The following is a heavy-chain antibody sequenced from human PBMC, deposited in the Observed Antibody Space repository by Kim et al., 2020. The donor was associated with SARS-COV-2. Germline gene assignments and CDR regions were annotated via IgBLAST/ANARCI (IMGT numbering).Heavy chain of an antibody. Sequence: DYAVSVKSRITINPDTSKNQFSLQRNSVTPEDTAVYYCARVEYPVNWFDPWGQGTLVTVSS. D-gene: IGHD3-3*01. J-gene: IGHJ5*02. CDR3: ARVEYPVNWFDP. V-gene: IGHV6-1*01.